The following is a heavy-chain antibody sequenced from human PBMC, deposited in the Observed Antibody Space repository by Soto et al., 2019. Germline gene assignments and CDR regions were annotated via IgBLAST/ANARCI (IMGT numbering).Heavy chain of an antibody. J-gene: IGHJ4*02. V-gene: IGHV4-4*02. Sequence: QMQLQESGPGLVKPSETLSLTCAVSSASIITEQRWTWVRQPPGKGLEWIGEIHHSGSTNNNPSPRSRVTMSGDKSKNQCPLNLNSVTAADTALYYCARSFGWYAIDHWGQGTLVIVSS. CDR2: IHHSGST. CDR1: SASIITEQR. D-gene: IGHD6-19*01. CDR3: ARSFGWYAIDH.